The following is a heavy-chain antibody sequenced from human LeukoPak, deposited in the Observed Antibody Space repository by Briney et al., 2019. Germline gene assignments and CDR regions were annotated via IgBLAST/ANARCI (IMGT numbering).Heavy chain of an antibody. CDR1: GYTFTSYD. V-gene: IGHV1-8*03. CDR2: MNPNSGNT. D-gene: IGHD3-10*01. J-gene: IGHJ6*03. Sequence: GASVKVSCKASGYTFTSYDINWVRQATGQGLEWMGWMNPNSGNTGYAQEFQGRVTITRNTSISTAYMELSSLRSEDTAVYYCARGTRITMVRGVTGYCYMDVWGKGTTVTVSS. CDR3: ARGTRITMVRGVTGYCYMDV.